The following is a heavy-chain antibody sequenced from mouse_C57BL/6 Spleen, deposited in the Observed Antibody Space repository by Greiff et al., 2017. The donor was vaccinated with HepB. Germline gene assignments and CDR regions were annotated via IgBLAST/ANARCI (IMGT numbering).Heavy chain of an antibody. J-gene: IGHJ2*01. V-gene: IGHV1-15*01. CDR3: TRRGITTVPTYFDY. D-gene: IGHD1-1*01. Sequence: QVQLKQSGAELVRPGASVTLSCKASGYTFTDYEMHWVKQTPVHGLEWIGAIDPETGGTAYNQKFKGKAILTADKSSSTAYMELRSLTSEDSAVYYCTRRGITTVPTYFDYWGQGTTLTVSS. CDR1: GYTFTDYE. CDR2: IDPETGGT.